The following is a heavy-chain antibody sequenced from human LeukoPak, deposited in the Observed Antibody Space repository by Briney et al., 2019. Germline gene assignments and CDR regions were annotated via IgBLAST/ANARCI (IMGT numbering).Heavy chain of an antibody. CDR2: INHSGST. Sequence: SETLSLTCAVYGGSFSGYYWSWIRQPPGKGLEWIGEINHSGSTNYNPSLKSRVTISVDTSKNQFSLKLSSVTAADTAVYYCARRSGYYYGSGSYFPPSFDYWGQGTLVTVSS. CDR3: ARRSGYYYGSGSYFPPSFDY. J-gene: IGHJ4*02. CDR1: GGSFSGYY. D-gene: IGHD3-10*01. V-gene: IGHV4-34*01.